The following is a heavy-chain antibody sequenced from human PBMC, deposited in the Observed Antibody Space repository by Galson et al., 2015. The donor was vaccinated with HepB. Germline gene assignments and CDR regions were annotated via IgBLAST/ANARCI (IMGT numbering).Heavy chain of an antibody. Sequence: SLRLSCAASGFTFSSYGIHWVRQAPGKGLEWVAVISYDGSNKSYADSVKGRFTISRDNSKNTLFLQMNSLRAEDTAVYYCVRVADSDYGDHTHFDYWGQGTLVTVSS. V-gene: IGHV3-30*03. CDR3: VRVADSDYGDHTHFDY. CDR2: ISYDGSNK. J-gene: IGHJ4*02. CDR1: GFTFSSYG. D-gene: IGHD4-17*01.